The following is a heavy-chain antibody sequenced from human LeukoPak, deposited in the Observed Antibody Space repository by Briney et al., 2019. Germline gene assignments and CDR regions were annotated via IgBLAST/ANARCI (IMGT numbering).Heavy chain of an antibody. J-gene: IGHJ4*02. D-gene: IGHD6-25*01. V-gene: IGHV1-18*01. Sequence: GASVKVSCKASGYTFTSYGISWVRQAPGQGLEWMGWISAYNDNTNYAQKLQGRVTMTTDTSTSTAYMELRSPRSDDTGVYYCARGGGAYSSDQPYFDYWGQGTLVTVSS. CDR2: ISAYNDNT. CDR3: ARGGGAYSSDQPYFDY. CDR1: GYTFTSYG.